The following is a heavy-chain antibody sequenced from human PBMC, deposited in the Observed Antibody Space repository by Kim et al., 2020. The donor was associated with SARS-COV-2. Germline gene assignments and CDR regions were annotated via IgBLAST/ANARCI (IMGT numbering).Heavy chain of an antibody. CDR1: GFTFSSYY. CDR3: ARDYNWGYYFDF. J-gene: IGHJ4*02. CDR2: TSNDERNK. V-gene: IGHV3-30*14. D-gene: IGHD1-20*01. Sequence: GGSLRLSCAASGFTFSSYYMHWARQAPGKGLEWVAVTSNDERNKYYPDSVKGRFTISRDNSKNTLYLQMNSLRAEDTAVYYCARDYNWGYYFDFWGQGTLVTVS.